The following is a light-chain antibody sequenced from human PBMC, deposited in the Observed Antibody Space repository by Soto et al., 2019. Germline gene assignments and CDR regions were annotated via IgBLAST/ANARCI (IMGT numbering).Light chain of an antibody. V-gene: IGLV2-8*01. Sequence: QSALTQPPSASGSPGQSVAMSRTGTSSDVGGYNYLSWAQQHPGKAPKLRIYEVNKRPSGVPDRFSGSKSGNTASLTVSGLQAEDEADDYCSSYAGSSNVFGTGTKLTVL. J-gene: IGLJ1*01. CDR2: EVN. CDR1: SSDVGGYNY. CDR3: SSYAGSSNV.